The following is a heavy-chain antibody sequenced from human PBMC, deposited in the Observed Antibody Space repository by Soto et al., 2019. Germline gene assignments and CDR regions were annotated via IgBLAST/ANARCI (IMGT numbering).Heavy chain of an antibody. CDR2: IHYTGNT. Sequence: QLQLQESGPGLVKPSETLSLICTVSGDSISSGRSHWGWIRQPPGKGLEFIATIHYTGNTHYNPSPQSPLTIFGDLAHGQSSLRPSSVTGANTGDCFWARINGVGVVTPFMDYWGQGTLVTVSS. V-gene: IGHV4-39*01. D-gene: IGHD3-3*01. CDR1: GDSISSGRSH. CDR3: ARINGVGVVTPFMDY. J-gene: IGHJ4*02.